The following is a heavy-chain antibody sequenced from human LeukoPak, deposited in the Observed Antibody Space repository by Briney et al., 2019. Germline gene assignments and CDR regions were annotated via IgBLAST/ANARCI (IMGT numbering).Heavy chain of an antibody. CDR3: ARESAEVGGTKN. J-gene: IGHJ4*02. Sequence: GGSLRLSCAASGFTFSSYSMNWVRQAPGKGLEWVSSISSSSSYIYYADSVKGRFTISRDNAKNSLYLQMNSLRAEDTAVYYCARESAEVGGTKNWGQGTLGTVSS. CDR2: ISSSSSYI. D-gene: IGHD1-26*01. CDR1: GFTFSSYS. V-gene: IGHV3-21*01.